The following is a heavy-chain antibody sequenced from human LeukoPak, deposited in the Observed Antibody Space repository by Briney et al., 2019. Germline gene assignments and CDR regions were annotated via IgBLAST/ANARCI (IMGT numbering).Heavy chain of an antibody. Sequence: SETLSLTCTVYGGAISSSNCCWGWIRQPPGKGLEWIGSIYYSGETYYNPSLKSRVTTSLDTSKNQFSLRLSCVTAADTAVYYCARLANVAMITWGQGTLVTVSS. D-gene: IGHD5-12*01. J-gene: IGHJ5*02. CDR1: GGAISSSNCC. V-gene: IGHV4-39*01. CDR3: ARLANVAMIT. CDR2: IYYSGET.